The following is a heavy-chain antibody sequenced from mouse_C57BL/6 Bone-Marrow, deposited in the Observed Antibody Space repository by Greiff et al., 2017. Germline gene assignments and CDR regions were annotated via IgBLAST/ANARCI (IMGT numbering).Heavy chain of an antibody. Sequence: QLQESGPELVKPGASVKISCKASGYSFTDYNMNWVKQSNGKSLEWIGVINPNYGTTSYNQKFKGKATLTVDQSSSTAYMQLNSLTSEDSAVYYCARDDYGSSFWYFDVWGTGTTVTVSS. CDR1: GYSFTDYN. D-gene: IGHD1-1*01. CDR2: INPNYGTT. V-gene: IGHV1-39*01. J-gene: IGHJ1*03. CDR3: ARDDYGSSFWYFDV.